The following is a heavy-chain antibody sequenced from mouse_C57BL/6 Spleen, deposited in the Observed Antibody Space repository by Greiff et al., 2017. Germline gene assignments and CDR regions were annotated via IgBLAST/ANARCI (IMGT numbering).Heavy chain of an antibody. V-gene: IGHV5-6*01. J-gene: IGHJ2*01. CDR2: ISSGGSYT. Sequence: EVHLVESGGDLVKPGGSLKLSCAASGFTFSSYGMSLVRQTPDKRLEWVATISSGGSYTYYPDSVKGRFTISRDNAKNTLYLQMSSLKSEDTAMYYCARQGYDYGWDFDYWGQGTTLTVSS. D-gene: IGHD2-4*01. CDR1: GFTFSSYG. CDR3: ARQGYDYGWDFDY.